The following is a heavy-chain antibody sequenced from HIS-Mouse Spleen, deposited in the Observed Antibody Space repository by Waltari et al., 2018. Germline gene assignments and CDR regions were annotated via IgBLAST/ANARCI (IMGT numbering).Heavy chain of an antibody. J-gene: IGHJ4*02. V-gene: IGHV4-39*07. CDR3: ARDTVVEDSSGYTLRHYFDY. Sequence: QLQLQESGPGLVKPSETLSLTCTVSGGSISSSSYYWGRSRQPPGKGLEWIGSIYYSGSTYYNPSLKSRVTISVDTSKNQFSLKLSSVTAADTAVYYCARDTVVEDSSGYTLRHYFDYWGQGTLVTVSS. CDR2: IYYSGST. CDR1: GGSISSSSYY. D-gene: IGHD3-22*01.